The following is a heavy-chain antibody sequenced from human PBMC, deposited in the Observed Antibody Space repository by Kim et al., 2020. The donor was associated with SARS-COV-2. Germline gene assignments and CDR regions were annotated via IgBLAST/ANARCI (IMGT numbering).Heavy chain of an antibody. CDR2: ISFNGKNR. V-gene: IGHV3-30*18. CDR1: GFSFSDSG. Sequence: GGSLRLSCVASGFSFSDSGMHWVRQAPGRGLEWVSVISFNGKNRHYGAAVQGRFTTYRDNSENKVFLQMNGLRPEDTAVYFCAKDSELKLRAGYFYYMDFWGKGTTVIVSS. CDR3: AKDSELKLRAGYFYYMDF. J-gene: IGHJ6*03. D-gene: IGHD3-16*01.